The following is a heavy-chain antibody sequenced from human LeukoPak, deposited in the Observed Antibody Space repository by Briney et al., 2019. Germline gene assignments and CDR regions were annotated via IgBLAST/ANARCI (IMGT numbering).Heavy chain of an antibody. J-gene: IGHJ4*02. Sequence: PGESLKISCKGSGYSFTSYWIGWVRQMPGKGLEWMGIIDPSDSETRYTPSCQGQVTISVDKSLPTAYLQWDTLKASDTAMYYCARQTAMGRSGDYWGQGTLVTVSS. CDR2: IDPSDSET. CDR1: GYSFTSYW. V-gene: IGHV5-51*01. CDR3: ARQTAMGRSGDY. D-gene: IGHD5-18*01.